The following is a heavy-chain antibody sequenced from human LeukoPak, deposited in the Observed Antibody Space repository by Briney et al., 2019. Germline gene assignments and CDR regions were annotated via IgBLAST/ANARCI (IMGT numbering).Heavy chain of an antibody. Sequence: SETLSLTCTVSGGSISSYYRSWIRQPPGKGLEWIGYIYTSGSTNYNPSLKSRVTISVDTSKNQFSLKLSSVTAADTAVYYCARRILVPQGGDWFDPWGQGTLVTVSS. J-gene: IGHJ5*02. V-gene: IGHV4-4*09. D-gene: IGHD2-2*01. CDR3: ARRILVPQGGDWFDP. CDR1: GGSISSYY. CDR2: IYTSGST.